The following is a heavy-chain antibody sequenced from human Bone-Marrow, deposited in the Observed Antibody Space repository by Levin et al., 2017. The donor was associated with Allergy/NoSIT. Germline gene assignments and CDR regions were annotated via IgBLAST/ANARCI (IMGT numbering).Heavy chain of an antibody. Sequence: SETLSLTCTVSGGSISSYYWSWIRQPPGKGLEWIGYIYYSGSTNYNPSLKSRVTISVDTSKNQFSLKLSSVTAADTAVYYCARVRKEQLSRGYYYYYMDGWGKGTTVTVSS. CDR3: ARVRKEQLSRGYYYYYMDG. CDR1: GGSISSYY. CDR2: IYYSGST. V-gene: IGHV4-59*01. J-gene: IGHJ6*03. D-gene: IGHD6-13*01.